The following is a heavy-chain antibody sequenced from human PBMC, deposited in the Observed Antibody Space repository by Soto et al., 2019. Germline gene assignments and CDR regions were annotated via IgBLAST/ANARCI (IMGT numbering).Heavy chain of an antibody. Sequence: EVQLVESGGGLVQPGGSLRLSCAASGFTFSSYWMHWVRQAPGKGLVWVSRINSDGSSTSYADSVKGRFTISRDNAKNPLYLQMNNLRAEDTAVYYCVRTSLVVAAATREDYWGQGTLVTVSS. J-gene: IGHJ4*02. CDR1: GFTFSSYW. V-gene: IGHV3-74*01. CDR2: INSDGSST. D-gene: IGHD2-15*01. CDR3: VRTSLVVAAATREDY.